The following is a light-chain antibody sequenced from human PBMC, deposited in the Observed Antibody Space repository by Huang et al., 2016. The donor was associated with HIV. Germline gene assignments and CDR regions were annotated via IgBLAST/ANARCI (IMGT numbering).Light chain of an antibody. Sequence: IQLTQSPSSLSVSVGDRVTITCRASQDITNYLAWYQQKPGKAPELLIFATSTLQSGVPSRFSGSGSGTYFTLSSASLQAEDSATYYCQQLNSYPLTFGGGTKVEI. V-gene: IGKV1-9*01. J-gene: IGKJ4*01. CDR3: QQLNSYPLT. CDR1: QDITNY. CDR2: ATS.